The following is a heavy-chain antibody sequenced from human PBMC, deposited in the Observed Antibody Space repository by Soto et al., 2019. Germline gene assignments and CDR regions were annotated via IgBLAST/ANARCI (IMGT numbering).Heavy chain of an antibody. Sequence: QVQLVQSGADVKKPGASVKVSCKASGYNFTSYGISWVRQAPGQGLEWMGWISPHNDRTKYARRFQDRVTMTTETPTSTVYMELGSLRSEDTAVYYWARDLYYSSGRYFDHDAFDIWGQGKVVTVSS. CDR3: ARDLYYSSGRYFDHDAFDI. D-gene: IGHD6-19*01. J-gene: IGHJ3*02. CDR2: ISPHNDRT. V-gene: IGHV1-18*01. CDR1: GYNFTSYG.